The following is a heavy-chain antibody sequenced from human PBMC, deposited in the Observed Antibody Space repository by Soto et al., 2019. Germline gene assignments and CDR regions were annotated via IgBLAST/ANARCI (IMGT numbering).Heavy chain of an antibody. D-gene: IGHD6-6*01. CDR3: ARCRIGARQGYDY. Sequence: GASVQVSCQASGGTFSSYAISWVRQAPGQGLEWMGGIIPIFGTANYAQKFQGRVTITADESTSTAYMELSSLRSEDTAVYYCARCRIGARQGYDYWGQGTLVTVSS. CDR1: GGTFSSYA. V-gene: IGHV1-69*01. CDR2: IIPIFGTA. J-gene: IGHJ4*02.